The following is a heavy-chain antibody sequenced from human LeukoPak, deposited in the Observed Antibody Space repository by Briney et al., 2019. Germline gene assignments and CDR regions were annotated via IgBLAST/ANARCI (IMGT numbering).Heavy chain of an antibody. J-gene: IGHJ6*03. V-gene: IGHV4-59*11. CDR2: IDNTGST. CDR3: ARGRVSSSSWSSTYYYCFYIDV. Sequence: SETLSLICSVSGDSISMHYWSWIRQPPGQGQEWIGYIDNTGSTNYNPSLNSRVTISRDMSKNHFSLELSSVPAADPAVYFCARGRVSSSSWSSTYYYCFYIDVWGKGTTVTVSS. D-gene: IGHD6-13*01. CDR1: GDSISMHY.